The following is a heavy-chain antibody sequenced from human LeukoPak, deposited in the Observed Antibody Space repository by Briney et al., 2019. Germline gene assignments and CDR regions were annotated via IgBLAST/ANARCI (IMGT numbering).Heavy chain of an antibody. J-gene: IGHJ4*02. Sequence: SETLSLTCTVSGGSISSYYWSWIRQPPGKGLEWIGRIYSSGSTKYDPYLKSRVITSFDKTTNKISFKLSSVTAADTTVFYYAGNYVSSSYYFDYWGQGTLVTVSS. V-gene: IGHV4-4*07. CDR2: IYSSGST. CDR3: AGNYVSSSYYFDY. CDR1: GGSISSYY. D-gene: IGHD3-22*01.